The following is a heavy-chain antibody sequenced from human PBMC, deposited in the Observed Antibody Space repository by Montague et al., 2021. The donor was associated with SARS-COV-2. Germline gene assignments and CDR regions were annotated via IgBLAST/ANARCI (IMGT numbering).Heavy chain of an antibody. D-gene: IGHD3-10*01. J-gene: IGHJ5*02. Sequence: SETLSLTCTVSGGSISNYYRSWIRQPPGKGLEWIGYIYYSGSTNYNPSLKSRVTISVDTSKDQFSLKLSPVTAADTAVYYCARDPNYYYTSGSRGNWFDPWGQGTLVTVSS. CDR2: IYYSGST. CDR1: GGSISNYY. CDR3: ARDPNYYYTSGSRGNWFDP. V-gene: IGHV4-59*01.